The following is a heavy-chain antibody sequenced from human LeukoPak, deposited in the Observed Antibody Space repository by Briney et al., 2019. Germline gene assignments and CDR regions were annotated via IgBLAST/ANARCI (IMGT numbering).Heavy chain of an antibody. CDR3: ARESRVSDFYGSGSPYFDY. V-gene: IGHV4-4*02. D-gene: IGHD3-10*01. Sequence: PSETLSLTCAVSGGSTRGSYWWSWVRQPPGKELEWIGEINHSGSTNYNPSLKSRVTMSVDTSKNQFSLKLSSVTAADTAVYYCARESRVSDFYGSGSPYFDYWGQGTLVTVSS. CDR2: INHSGST. CDR1: GGSTRGSYW. J-gene: IGHJ4*02.